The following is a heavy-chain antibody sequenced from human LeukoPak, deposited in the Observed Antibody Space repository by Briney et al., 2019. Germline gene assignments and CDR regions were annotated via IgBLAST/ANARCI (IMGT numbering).Heavy chain of an antibody. CDR2: IRSKANSYAT. CDR3: TRSLIQQQSGIDY. V-gene: IGHV3-73*01. J-gene: IGHJ4*02. CDR1: GFIFSGSA. Sequence: GGSLRLSCAASGFIFSGSAMHWVRQASGKGLEWVGRIRSKANSYATAYAASVKGRFTISRDDSKNTAYLQMDSLKTEDTAVYYCTRSLIQQQSGIDYWGQGTLVTVSS. D-gene: IGHD6-13*01.